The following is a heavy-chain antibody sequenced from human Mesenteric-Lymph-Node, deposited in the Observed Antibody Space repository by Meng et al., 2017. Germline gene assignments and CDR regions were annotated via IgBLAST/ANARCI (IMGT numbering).Heavy chain of an antibody. Sequence: GESLKISCAASGFIFSSYWMSWVRQAPGKGLEWVANIKQDGSEKYYVDSVKGRFTISRDNAKNSLYLQMNSLRAEDTAVYYCASNIVVVPAAQYYYYGMDVWGQGTTVTVSS. CDR3: ASNIVVVPAAQYYYYGMDV. D-gene: IGHD2-2*01. V-gene: IGHV3-7*01. J-gene: IGHJ6*02. CDR2: IKQDGSEK. CDR1: GFIFSSYW.